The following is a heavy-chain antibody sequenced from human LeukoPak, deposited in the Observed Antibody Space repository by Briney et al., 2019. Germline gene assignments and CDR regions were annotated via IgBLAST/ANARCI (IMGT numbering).Heavy chain of an antibody. J-gene: IGHJ6*03. V-gene: IGHV4-59*01. CDR2: IYYSGSA. CDR3: ARERSDYYYYIDV. CDR1: GGSISSYY. Sequence: SETLSLTCTVSGGSISSYYWSWIRQPPGKGLEWIGYIYYSGSANYNPSLKSRVTISVDTSNNQFSLKLSSVTAADTAVYYCARERSDYYYYIDVWGKGTTVTISS.